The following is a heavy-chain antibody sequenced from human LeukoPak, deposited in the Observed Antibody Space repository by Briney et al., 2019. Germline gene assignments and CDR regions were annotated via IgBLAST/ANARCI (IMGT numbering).Heavy chain of an antibody. J-gene: IGHJ4*02. D-gene: IGHD1-7*01. CDR2: INHSGST. Sequence: PSETLSLTCAVYGGSFSGYYWSWIRQPPGKGLEWIGEINHSGSTNYNPSLKSRVTISVDTSKNQFSLKLSSVTAADTAVYYCARDGPCNWNYSAYLYYFDYWGQGTLVTVSS. CDR1: GGSFSGYY. V-gene: IGHV4-34*01. CDR3: ARDGPCNWNYSAYLYYFDY.